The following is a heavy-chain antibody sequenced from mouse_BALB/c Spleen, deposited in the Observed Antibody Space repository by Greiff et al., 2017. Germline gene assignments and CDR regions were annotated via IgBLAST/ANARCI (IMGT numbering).Heavy chain of an antibody. CDR1: GYSITSGYS. D-gene: IGHD1-1*01. Sequence: DVKLQESGPDLVKPSQSLSLTCTVTGYSITSGYSWHWIRQFTGNKLEWMGYIHYSGSTNYNPSLKRRISITRATSKNQFFLQLNIVTTEDTATYYCARRELLRAEDWGQGTSVTVSS. CDR2: IHYSGST. CDR3: ARRELLRAED. J-gene: IGHJ4*01. V-gene: IGHV3-1*02.